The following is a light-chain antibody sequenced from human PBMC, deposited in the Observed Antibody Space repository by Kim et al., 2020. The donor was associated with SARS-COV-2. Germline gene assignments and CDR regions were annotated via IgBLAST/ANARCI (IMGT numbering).Light chain of an antibody. Sequence: VSPGPTVTSTCHGNKLDNKYASWYQQRPGQSPVLVIYDDSKRPSGIPERFSGSNSENTATLTISGTQALDEGDYYCQAWDSDSHVLFGGGTQLTVL. J-gene: IGLJ2*01. CDR1: KLDNKY. CDR3: QAWDSDSHVL. CDR2: DDS. V-gene: IGLV3-1*01.